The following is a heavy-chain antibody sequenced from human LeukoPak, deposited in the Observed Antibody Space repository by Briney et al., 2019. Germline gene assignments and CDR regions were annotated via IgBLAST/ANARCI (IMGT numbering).Heavy chain of an antibody. CDR1: GYSFTSYW. D-gene: IGHD2-2*01. V-gene: IGHV5-10-1*01. Sequence: GESLEISCKGSGYSFTSYWISWVRQMPGKGLEWMGRIDPSDSYTNYSPSFQGHVTISADKSISTAYLQWSSLKASDTAMYYCASRYRGKCSSTSCVDVWGQGTTVTVSS. CDR2: IDPSDSYT. J-gene: IGHJ6*02. CDR3: ASRYRGKCSSTSCVDV.